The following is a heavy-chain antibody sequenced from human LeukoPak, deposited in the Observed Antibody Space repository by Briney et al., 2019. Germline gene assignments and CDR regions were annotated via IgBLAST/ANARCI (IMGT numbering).Heavy chain of an antibody. CDR3: LAAGGY. CDR1: GFTFSSYW. Sequence: PGGSLRLSCAASGFTFSSYWMNWVRQAPGKGLEWVANIKRDGSERNFVDSVKGRFTISRDNARSSLYLQMDSLRAEDTAVYYCLAAGGYWGQGTLVTVSS. V-gene: IGHV3-7*01. J-gene: IGHJ4*02. CDR2: IKRDGSER. D-gene: IGHD3-10*01.